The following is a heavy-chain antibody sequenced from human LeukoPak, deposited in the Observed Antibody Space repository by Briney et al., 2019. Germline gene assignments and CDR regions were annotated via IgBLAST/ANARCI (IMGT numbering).Heavy chain of an antibody. D-gene: IGHD3-22*01. CDR2: ISHSGST. CDR3: VTYYYGSSAPKRNY. J-gene: IGHJ4*02. CDR1: GGSFSDYF. Sequence: PSETLSLTCAVYGGSFSDYFWSWIRLPPGKGLEWIGEISHSGSTTYNPSLRSRVTISGDTSKKQFSLKLSSVTAADTAVYYCVTYYYGSSAPKRNYWGQGILVTVSS. V-gene: IGHV4-34*01.